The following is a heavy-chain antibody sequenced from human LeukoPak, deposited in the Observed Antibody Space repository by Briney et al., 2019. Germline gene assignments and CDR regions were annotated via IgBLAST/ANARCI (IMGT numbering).Heavy chain of an antibody. D-gene: IGHD3-22*01. CDR3: ARGGEANYYDTSGYYLYYY. CDR2: IIPIFGTT. CDR1: GGTFSNYA. Sequence: GASVKVSCKASGGTFSNYAISWVRQAPGQGLEWMGRIIPIFGTTNYSQKFQGRVTITTDESTSTAYMELRSLISEDNAVYYCARGGEANYYDTSGYYLYYYWGQGTLVTVSS. V-gene: IGHV1-69*05. J-gene: IGHJ4*02.